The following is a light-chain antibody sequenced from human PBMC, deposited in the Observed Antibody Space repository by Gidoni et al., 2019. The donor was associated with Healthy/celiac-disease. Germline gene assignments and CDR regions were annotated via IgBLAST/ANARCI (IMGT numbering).Light chain of an antibody. J-gene: IGKJ3*01. CDR1: QSVSSY. CDR2: DAS. Sequence: IVLTQSPATLSLSPGQRATLPCRASQSVSSYLAWYHQKPGQAPRLLIYDASNRATDIPARFSGRGSGTDFTLTISSLEPEDFAVYYWQQRSNCPRTFGPGTKVDIK. V-gene: IGKV3-11*01. CDR3: QQRSNCPRT.